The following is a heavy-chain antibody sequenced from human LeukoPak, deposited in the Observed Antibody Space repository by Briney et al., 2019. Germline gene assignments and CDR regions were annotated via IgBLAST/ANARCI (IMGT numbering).Heavy chain of an antibody. CDR3: ARDSGMDPFSGYGMDV. CDR2: INYSGST. D-gene: IGHD3-10*01. CDR1: GGSISSSSYY. J-gene: IGHJ6*02. V-gene: IGHV4-39*07. Sequence: PSETLSLTCTVSGGSISSSSYYWGWIRQPPGKGLEWIGSINYSGSTYYKPSLRSRVTISVDTSKNQFSLKLNSVTAADTAVYYCARDSGMDPFSGYGMDVWGQGTTVTVSS.